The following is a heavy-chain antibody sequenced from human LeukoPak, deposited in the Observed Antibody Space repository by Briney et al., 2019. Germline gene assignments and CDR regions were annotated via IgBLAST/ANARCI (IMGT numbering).Heavy chain of an antibody. J-gene: IGHJ4*02. CDR2: IYYSGST. D-gene: IGHD6-19*01. CDR1: GDSISDYY. Sequence: PSETLSLTCTVSGDSISDYYWSWIRQPPGKGLEWIGYIYYSGSTNYNPSLKSRVTISVDTSKNQFSLKLSSVTAADTAVYYCARVSRIAVAGLFDYWGQGTLVTVSS. CDR3: ARVSRIAVAGLFDY. V-gene: IGHV4-59*01.